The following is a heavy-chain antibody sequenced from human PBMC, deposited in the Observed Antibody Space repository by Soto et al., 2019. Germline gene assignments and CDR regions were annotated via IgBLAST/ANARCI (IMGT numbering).Heavy chain of an antibody. CDR2: IYYSGST. CDR3: ARFLEGYCSGGSCFYSYYFDY. Sequence: SETLSLTCTVSGGSISSSSYYWGWIRQPPGKGPEWIGSIYYSGSTYYNPSLKSRVTISVDTSKNQFSLKLSSVTAADTALYYCARFLEGYCSGGSCFYSYYFDYWGQGTLVTVSS. D-gene: IGHD2-15*01. CDR1: GGSISSSSYY. V-gene: IGHV4-39*01. J-gene: IGHJ4*02.